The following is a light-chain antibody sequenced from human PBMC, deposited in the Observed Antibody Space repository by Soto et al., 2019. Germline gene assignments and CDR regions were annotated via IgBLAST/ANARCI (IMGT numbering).Light chain of an antibody. Sequence: DIQMTQSPSSLSASVGDRVTITCRASKDISDFLAWYQQRPGKIPNLLVYDASTLQSGVPTRFSGSGSGTHFTPTISSLQPEDVASYYCQEYHSLLYTFGQGTKVDIK. CDR3: QEYHSLLYT. V-gene: IGKV1-27*01. CDR1: KDISDF. CDR2: DAS. J-gene: IGKJ2*01.